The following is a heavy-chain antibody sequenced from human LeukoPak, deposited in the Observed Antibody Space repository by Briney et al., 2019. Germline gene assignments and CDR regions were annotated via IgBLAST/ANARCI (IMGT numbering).Heavy chain of an antibody. J-gene: IGHJ4*02. V-gene: IGHV4-34*01. Sequence: SETLSLTCAVYGGSFSGYYWSWIRQPPGKGLEWIGEINHSGSTNYNPCLKSRVTISVDTSKNQFSLKLSSVTAADTAVYYCARWRLGYYYDSSGYDYWGQGTLVTVSS. CDR2: INHSGST. CDR3: ARWRLGYYYDSSGYDY. CDR1: GGSFSGYY. D-gene: IGHD3-22*01.